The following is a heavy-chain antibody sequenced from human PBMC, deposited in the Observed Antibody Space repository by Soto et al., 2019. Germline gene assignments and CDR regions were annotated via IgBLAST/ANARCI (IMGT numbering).Heavy chain of an antibody. CDR2: ISSSSSYI. CDR3: ARDRGHEVASYYYYGMDV. CDR1: GFTFSSYS. Sequence: GGSLRLSCAASGFTFSSYSMNWVRQAPGKGLEWVSSISSSSSYIYYADSVKGRFTISRDNAKNSLYLQMNSLRAEDTAVYYCARDRGHEVASYYYYGMDVWGQGTTVTVSS. D-gene: IGHD3-10*01. J-gene: IGHJ6*02. V-gene: IGHV3-21*01.